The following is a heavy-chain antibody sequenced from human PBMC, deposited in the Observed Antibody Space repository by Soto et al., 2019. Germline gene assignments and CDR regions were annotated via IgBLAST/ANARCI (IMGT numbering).Heavy chain of an antibody. D-gene: IGHD3-22*01. CDR1: GGSISSGGYY. CDR2: IYYSGST. J-gene: IGHJ4*02. V-gene: IGHV4-31*03. CDR3: ARKVVRYYDSSGYHYFDY. Sequence: SETLSLTCTVSGGSISSGGYYWSWIRQHPGKGLEWIGYIYYSGSTYYNPSLKSRVTISVDTSKNQFSLKLSSVTAADTAVYYCARKVVRYYDSSGYHYFDYWGQGTLVTVSS.